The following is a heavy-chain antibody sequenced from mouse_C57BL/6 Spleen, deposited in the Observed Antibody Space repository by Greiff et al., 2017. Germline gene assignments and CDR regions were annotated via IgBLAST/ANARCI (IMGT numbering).Heavy chain of an antibody. V-gene: IGHV1-52*01. CDR3: ARCSGSSFFYFDY. Sequence: KQSCKASGYTFTSYWMHWVKQRPIQGLEWIGNIDPSDSETHYNQKFKDKATLTVDKSSSTAYMQLSSLTSEDSAVYYCARCSGSSFFYFDYWGQGTTLTVSS. J-gene: IGHJ2*01. CDR2: IDPSDSET. D-gene: IGHD1-1*01. CDR1: GYTFTSYW.